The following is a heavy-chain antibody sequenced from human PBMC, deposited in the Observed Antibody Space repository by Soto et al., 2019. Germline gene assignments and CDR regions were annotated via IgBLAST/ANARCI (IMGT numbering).Heavy chain of an antibody. J-gene: IGHJ6*02. CDR1: GGSISSYY. CDR2: IYYSGST. V-gene: IGHV4-59*01. D-gene: IGHD5-12*01. Sequence: KPSETLSLTCTVSGGSISSYYWSWIRQPPGKGLEWIGYIYYSGSTNYNPSLKSRVTISVDTSKNQFSLKLSSVTAADTAVYYCARGQFVDIVATAYYGMDVWGQGTTVTVSS. CDR3: ARGQFVDIVATAYYGMDV.